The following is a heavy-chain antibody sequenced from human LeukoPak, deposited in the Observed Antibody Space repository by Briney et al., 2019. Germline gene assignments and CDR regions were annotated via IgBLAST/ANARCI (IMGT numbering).Heavy chain of an antibody. CDR2: INSDGSST. J-gene: IGHJ6*04. D-gene: IGHD3-16*01. CDR1: GFTFSSYW. CDR3: ARELISPLDYYGMDV. Sequence: GGSLRLSCAASGFTFSSYWMHWVRQAPGKGLVWVSRINSDGSSTSYADSVKGRFTISRDNAKNTLYLQMNSLRAEGTAVYYCARELISPLDYYGMDVWGKGTTVTVSS. V-gene: IGHV3-74*01.